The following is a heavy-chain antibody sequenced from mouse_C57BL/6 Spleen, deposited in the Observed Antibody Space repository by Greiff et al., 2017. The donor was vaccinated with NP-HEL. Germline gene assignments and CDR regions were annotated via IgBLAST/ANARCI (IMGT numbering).Heavy chain of an antibody. CDR2: ISSGSSTI. CDR3: ARTFDYYGSSYGYFDV. V-gene: IGHV5-17*01. D-gene: IGHD1-1*01. Sequence: VQLKESGGGLVKPGGSLKLSCAASGFTFSDYGMHWVRQAPEKGLEWVAYISSGSSTIYYADTVKGRFTISRDNAKNTLFLQMTSLRSEDTAMYYCARTFDYYGSSYGYFDVWGTGTTVTVSS. CDR1: GFTFSDYG. J-gene: IGHJ1*03.